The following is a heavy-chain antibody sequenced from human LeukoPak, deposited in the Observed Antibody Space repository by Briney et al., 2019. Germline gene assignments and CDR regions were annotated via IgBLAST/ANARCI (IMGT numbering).Heavy chain of an antibody. Sequence: SETLSLTCTVSGGSISSYYWSWIRQPPGKGLEWIGYIYYSGSTNYNPSLKSRVTISVDTSKNQFSLKLSSVTAADTAVYYCARHRYGSGPMRVSMSFDPWGQGTLVTASS. CDR2: IYYSGST. CDR3: ARHRYGSGPMRVSMSFDP. CDR1: GGSISSYY. V-gene: IGHV4-59*08. D-gene: IGHD3-10*01. J-gene: IGHJ5*02.